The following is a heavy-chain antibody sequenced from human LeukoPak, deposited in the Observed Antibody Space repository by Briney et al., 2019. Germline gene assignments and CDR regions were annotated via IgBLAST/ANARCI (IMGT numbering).Heavy chain of an antibody. D-gene: IGHD6-6*01. V-gene: IGHV3-30-3*01. J-gene: IGHJ4*02. CDR3: ARSPGQLALYY. Sequence: GRSLRLSCAASGFTFSSYAMHWVRQAPGKGLEWVAVISYDGSNKYYADSVKGRFTISRDNSKNTLYLQMNSLRAEDTAVYYCARSPGQLALYYWGQGTLVTVSS. CDR2: ISYDGSNK. CDR1: GFTFSSYA.